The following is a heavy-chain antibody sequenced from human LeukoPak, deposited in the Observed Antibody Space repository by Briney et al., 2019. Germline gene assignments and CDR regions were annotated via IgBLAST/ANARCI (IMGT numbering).Heavy chain of an antibody. CDR3: ARPYCSGGSCYSQVAL. CDR2: ISGSGGST. CDR1: GFTFSSCA. D-gene: IGHD2-15*01. Sequence: GGSLRLSCAASGFTFSSCAMSWVRQAPGKGLEWVSAISGSGGSTYYADSVKGRFTISRDNSKNTLYLQMNSLRAEDTAVYYCARPYCSGGSCYSQVALWGQGTLVTVSS. V-gene: IGHV3-23*01. J-gene: IGHJ4*02.